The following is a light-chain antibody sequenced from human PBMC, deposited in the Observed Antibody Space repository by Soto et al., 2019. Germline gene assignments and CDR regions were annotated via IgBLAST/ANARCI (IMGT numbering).Light chain of an antibody. Sequence: EIVMTQSPATLSVSPGERATLSCRASQSVSSNLAWYQQKPGQAPRLLIYGASTRATGIPARFSVSGSGTDITLTISSLQSEDFAVYYCQQYNNGPPWTFGQGTKMEIK. J-gene: IGKJ1*01. CDR1: QSVSSN. CDR3: QQYNNGPPWT. V-gene: IGKV3-15*01. CDR2: GAS.